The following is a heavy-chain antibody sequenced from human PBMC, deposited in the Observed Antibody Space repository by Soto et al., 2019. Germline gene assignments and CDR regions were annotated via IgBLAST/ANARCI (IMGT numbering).Heavy chain of an antibody. CDR3: GRSSRWLREGALSH. J-gene: IGHJ4*02. CDR1: GYTFSNYG. Sequence: GSVXDSWKACGYTFSNYGRNSLLQAPGQGLEWTGWMSAFNGNTKYAQKFKGRLTMNTDTRTSTAYMELRSMRHDDTDAYHCGRSSRWLREGALSHWGPGTMVNVSP. D-gene: IGHD5-12*01. CDR2: MSAFNGNT. V-gene: IGHV1-18*04.